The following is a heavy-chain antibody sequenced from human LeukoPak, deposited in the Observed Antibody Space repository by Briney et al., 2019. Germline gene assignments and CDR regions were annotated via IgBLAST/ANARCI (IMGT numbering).Heavy chain of an antibody. V-gene: IGHV4-34*01. J-gene: IGHJ4*02. CDR1: GGSFSGYY. Sequence: SETLSLTCAVYGGSFSGYYWSWIRQPPGKGLEWIGSIYYSGSTYYNPSLKSRVTISVDTSKNQYSLKLSSVTAADTAVYYCARVSGSYDYWGQGTLVTVSS. D-gene: IGHD1-26*01. CDR2: IYYSGST. CDR3: ARVSGSYDY.